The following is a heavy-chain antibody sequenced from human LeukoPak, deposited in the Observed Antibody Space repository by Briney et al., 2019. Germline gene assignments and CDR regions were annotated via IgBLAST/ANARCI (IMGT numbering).Heavy chain of an antibody. Sequence: SETLSLTCTVSGGSISSSSYYWGWIRQPPGKGLEWIGSIYYSGSTYYNPSLKSRVTISVDTSKNQFSLKLSSVTAADTAVYYCATSAKQWLGVGYDYWGQGTLVTVSS. V-gene: IGHV4-39*01. CDR3: ATSAKQWLGVGYDY. D-gene: IGHD6-19*01. J-gene: IGHJ4*02. CDR1: GGSISSSSYY. CDR2: IYYSGST.